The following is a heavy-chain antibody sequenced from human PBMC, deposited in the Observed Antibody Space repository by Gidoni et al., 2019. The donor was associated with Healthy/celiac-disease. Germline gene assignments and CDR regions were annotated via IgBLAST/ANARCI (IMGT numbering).Heavy chain of an antibody. CDR3: ARDRVVVVPAAMPDY. CDR1: GFTFSSYW. CDR2: INSDGSST. D-gene: IGHD2-2*01. J-gene: IGHJ4*02. V-gene: IGHV3-74*01. Sequence: EVQLVESGGGLVQPGGSLRLSCAASGFTFSSYWMHWVRQAPGKGLVWVSRINSDGSSTSYADSVKGRFTISRDNAKNTLYLQMNSLRAEDTAVYYCARDRVVVVPAAMPDYWGQGTLVTVSS.